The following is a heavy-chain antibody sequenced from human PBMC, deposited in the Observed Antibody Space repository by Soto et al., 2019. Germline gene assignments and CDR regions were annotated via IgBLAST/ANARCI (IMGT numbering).Heavy chain of an antibody. CDR1: GLTFRNDW. CDR2: INQDGSER. J-gene: IGHJ4*02. V-gene: IGHV3-7*03. Sequence: PGGSLRLSCAGSGLTFRNDWLSWVRQAPGKGLEWVANINQDGSERYYVDSVRGRFTISRDNVEDSLYLQLNSLRPEDTAVYYCAVYGYGVSAAAYWGQGTLVTVSS. CDR3: AVYGYGVSAAAY. D-gene: IGHD4-17*01.